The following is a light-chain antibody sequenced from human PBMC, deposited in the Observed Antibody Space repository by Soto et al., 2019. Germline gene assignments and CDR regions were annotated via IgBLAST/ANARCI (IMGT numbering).Light chain of an antibody. CDR3: QQYGTSPYT. V-gene: IGKV3-20*01. CDR1: QSVGSSY. J-gene: IGKJ2*01. Sequence: EIVLTQSPGTLSLSPGERATLSCRASQSVGSSYLAWYQQRPGQAPRLLMYGKSRRATGIPDRFGGSGSGTDFTLTIRRLEPEDFAVYYCQQYGTSPYTFGQGTKLEI. CDR2: GKS.